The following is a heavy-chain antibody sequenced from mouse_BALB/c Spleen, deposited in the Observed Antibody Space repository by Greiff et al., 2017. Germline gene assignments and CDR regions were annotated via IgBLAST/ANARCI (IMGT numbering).Heavy chain of an antibody. J-gene: IGHJ2*01. CDR2: ISYDGSN. D-gene: IGHD1-2*01. CDR1: GYSITSGYY. Sequence: EVQLKESGPGLVKPSQSLSLTCSVTGYSITSGYYWNWIRQFPGNKLEWMGYISYDGSNNYNPSLKNRISITRDTSKNQFFLKLNSVTTEDTATYYCAREGYYGYVRYFDYWGQGTTLTVSS. CDR3: AREGYYGYVRYFDY. V-gene: IGHV3-6*02.